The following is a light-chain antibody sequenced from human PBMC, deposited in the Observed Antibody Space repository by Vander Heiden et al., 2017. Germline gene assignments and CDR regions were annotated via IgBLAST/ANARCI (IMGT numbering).Light chain of an antibody. CDR1: SVRSYS. Sequence: SSELTQDPVVSVVVGQTVRITCQGDSVRSYSPNWYQQKPGQAPIFLVYGDSDRRPPGIPGRFSASRSGNTAFLTITGALRVDEADYFCSCRDNIGTHEEVLFGGGTKLIVL. CDR3: SCRDNIGTHEEVL. J-gene: IGLJ2*01. CDR2: GDSD. V-gene: IGLV3-19*01.